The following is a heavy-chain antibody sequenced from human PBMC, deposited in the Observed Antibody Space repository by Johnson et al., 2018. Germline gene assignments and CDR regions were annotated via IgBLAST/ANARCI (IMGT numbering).Heavy chain of an antibody. V-gene: IGHV3-73*02. CDR3: AKDRDYGVYSSLYYYYMDV. CDR1: GFTFSGSA. Sequence: EVQLVESGGGLVQPGGSLKLSCAASGFTFSGSALHWVRLASGKGLEWVGRIRSKANNYATEYAASVKGRFTISRDDSNNMAYLQINSLKIEDTAIYYCAKDRDYGVYSSLYYYYMDVWGKGTTVTVSS. D-gene: IGHD4-17*01. J-gene: IGHJ6*03. CDR2: IRSKANNYAT.